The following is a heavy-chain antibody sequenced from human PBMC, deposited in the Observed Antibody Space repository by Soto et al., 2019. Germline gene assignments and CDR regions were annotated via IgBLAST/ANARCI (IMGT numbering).Heavy chain of an antibody. CDR1: GFILRNYW. D-gene: IGHD3-16*02. J-gene: IGHJ5*02. CDR2: IKEDGSEK. Sequence: GGSLRLSCADSGFILRNYWMVWVRQAPGMGLQWVASIKEDGSEKYYADPVKGRFTISRENAKNSLYLQMNSLRAEDTAVYYCARYRSLDPWGQGILVTVSS. V-gene: IGHV3-7*03. CDR3: ARYRSLDP.